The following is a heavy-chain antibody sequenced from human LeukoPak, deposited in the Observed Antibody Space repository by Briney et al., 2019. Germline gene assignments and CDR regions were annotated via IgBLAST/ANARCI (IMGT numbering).Heavy chain of an antibody. D-gene: IGHD1-1*01. J-gene: IGHJ3*02. Sequence: SETLSLTCTVSGGSVSDSSYYWGWLRQPPGTGLEWIGTIYYSGSTYYSLSLKSRVTISEDTSKNQFSLKMRSVTAADTAVYYCARSTLADAFDIWGQGTMVTVSS. CDR2: IYYSGST. CDR3: ARSTLADAFDI. V-gene: IGHV4-39*01. CDR1: GGSVSDSSYY.